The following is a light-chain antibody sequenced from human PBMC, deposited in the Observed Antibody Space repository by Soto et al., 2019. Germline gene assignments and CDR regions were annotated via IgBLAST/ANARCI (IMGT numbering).Light chain of an antibody. CDR1: QGISNH. J-gene: IGKJ3*01. CDR2: GAS. Sequence: DIQLTQSPSFLSAFVGDRVTITCRASQGISNHFAWYQQKPGEAPRLLIYGASTLQSGVPSRFSGSMSGTEFTLTISSLQPEDYYCQQFYSYPFTFGPGTKVDVK. CDR3: QQFYSYPFT. V-gene: IGKV1-9*01.